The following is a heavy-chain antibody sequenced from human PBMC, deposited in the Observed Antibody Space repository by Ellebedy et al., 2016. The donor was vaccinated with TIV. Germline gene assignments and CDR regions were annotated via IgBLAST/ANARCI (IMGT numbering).Heavy chain of an antibody. Sequence: SVKVSXKASAGTFSSYAISWVRQAPGKGLEWMGGIIPIFGTANYAQKFQGRVTITADESTSTAYMELSSLRSEDTAVYYCARDRGCSGGSCYYYYYGMDVWGQGTTVTVSS. CDR3: ARDRGCSGGSCYYYYYGMDV. CDR1: AGTFSSYA. D-gene: IGHD2-15*01. CDR2: IIPIFGTA. V-gene: IGHV1-69*13. J-gene: IGHJ6*02.